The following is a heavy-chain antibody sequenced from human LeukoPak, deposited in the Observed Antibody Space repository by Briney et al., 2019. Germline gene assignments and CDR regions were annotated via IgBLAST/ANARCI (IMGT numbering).Heavy chain of an antibody. V-gene: IGHV4-31*03. J-gene: IGHJ4*02. CDR3: ARVSSGWYSSDY. D-gene: IGHD6-19*01. CDR1: GGSISSGGYY. CDR2: IYYSGST. Sequence: SQTLSLTCTVSGGSISSGGYYWSWLRQHPGKGLEWIGYIYYSGSTYYNPSLKSRVTISVDTSKNQFSLKLSSVTAADTAVYYCARVSSGWYSSDYWGQGTLVTVPS.